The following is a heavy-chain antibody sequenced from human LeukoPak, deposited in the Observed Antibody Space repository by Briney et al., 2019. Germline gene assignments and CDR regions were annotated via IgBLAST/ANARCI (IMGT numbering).Heavy chain of an antibody. V-gene: IGHV3-23*01. CDR2: IIGSVHST. CDR1: GFTLTSYA. Sequence: GESLRLSCAASGFTLTSYAMSWVRQAPGKGLEWVSAIIGSVHSTYYADSAKGRFTISRDNSRNTLYLQMNSLRAEDTAVYYCAKHSYDSSGYYSIDYWGQGTLVTVFS. J-gene: IGHJ4*02. D-gene: IGHD3-22*01. CDR3: AKHSYDSSGYYSIDY.